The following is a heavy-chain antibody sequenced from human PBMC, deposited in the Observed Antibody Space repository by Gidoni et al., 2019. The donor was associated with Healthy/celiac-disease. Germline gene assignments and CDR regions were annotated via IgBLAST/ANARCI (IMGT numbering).Heavy chain of an antibody. Sequence: QVQLVQSGAEVKKPGSSVKVSCKASGGTFSSYTISWVRQAPGQGLEWMGRIIPSLGIANYAQKFQGRVTITADKSTSTAYMELSSLRSEDTAVYYCARALIGDYGGNSGAFDIWGQGTMVTVSS. CDR1: GGTFSSYT. J-gene: IGHJ3*02. CDR3: ARALIGDYGGNSGAFDI. CDR2: IIPSLGIA. V-gene: IGHV1-69*02. D-gene: IGHD4-17*01.